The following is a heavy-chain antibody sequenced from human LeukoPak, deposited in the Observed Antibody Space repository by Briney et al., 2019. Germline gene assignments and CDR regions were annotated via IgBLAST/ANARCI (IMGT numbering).Heavy chain of an antibody. CDR3: ARDGVYSSSSGLDY. Sequence: PGGSLRLSCAASGFTFSSYGMHWVRQAPGKGLEWVADIWYDGSNKYYAASVKGRFTISRDNSKKTLYLQMNSLRAEDTAVYYCARDGVYSSSSGLDYWGQGTLVTVSS. D-gene: IGHD6-6*01. CDR1: GFTFSSYG. V-gene: IGHV3-33*01. J-gene: IGHJ4*02. CDR2: IWYDGSNK.